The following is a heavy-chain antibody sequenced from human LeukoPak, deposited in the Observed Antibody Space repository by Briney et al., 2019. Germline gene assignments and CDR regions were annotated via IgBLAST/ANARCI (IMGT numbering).Heavy chain of an antibody. CDR2: ISSSGATK. CDR3: ARHPKSGYSGYESDY. D-gene: IGHD5-12*01. CDR1: GFSFSGYY. J-gene: IGHJ4*02. V-gene: IGHV3-11*01. Sequence: GGSLRLSCAASGFSFSGYYMTWIRQAPGKGLEWVSYISSSGATKYYADSVKGRFTISRDNAKNSLYLQMNSLRAEDTAVYYCARHPKSGYSGYESDYWGQGTLVTVSS.